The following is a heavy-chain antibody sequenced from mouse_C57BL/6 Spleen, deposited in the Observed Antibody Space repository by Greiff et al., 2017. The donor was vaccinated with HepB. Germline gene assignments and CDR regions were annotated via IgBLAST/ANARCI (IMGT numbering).Heavy chain of an antibody. CDR2: ISSGGSYT. J-gene: IGHJ2*01. D-gene: IGHD1-1*01. CDR1: GFTFSSYG. V-gene: IGHV5-6*01. Sequence: EVNVVESGGDLVKPGGSLKLSCAASGFTFSSYGMSWVRQTPDKRLEWVATISSGGSYTYYPDSVKGRFTISRDNAKNTLYLQMSSLKSEDTAMYYCARQDYYGSWGQGTTLTVSS. CDR3: ARQDYYGS.